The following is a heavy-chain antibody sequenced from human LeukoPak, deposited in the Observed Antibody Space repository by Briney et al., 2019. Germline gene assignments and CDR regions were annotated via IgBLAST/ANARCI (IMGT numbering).Heavy chain of an antibody. J-gene: IGHJ5*02. CDR3: ATVLHKWELLVRLANPFDP. V-gene: IGHV1-24*01. CDR1: GYTFSEVS. CDR2: FNPEDDET. Sequence: GASVKVSCKVPGYTFSEVSMHWVRQAPGKGLEWMGGFNPEDDETVYAQNFQGRVTMTADTSTDTAYMELSSLRSEDTAVYYCATVLHKWELLVRLANPFDPWGQGTLVTVSS. D-gene: IGHD1-26*01.